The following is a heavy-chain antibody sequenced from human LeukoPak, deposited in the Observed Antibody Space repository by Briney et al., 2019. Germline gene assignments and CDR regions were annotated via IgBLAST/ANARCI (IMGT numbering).Heavy chain of an antibody. D-gene: IGHD1/OR15-1a*01. V-gene: IGHV4-59*08. CDR2: MSYGGRT. CDR3: ARSISGTRSKFDC. Sequence: KPSETLSLTCTVSGDSISNYYWSGIRQPPGKGLDWIGYMSYGGRTNYNPSLKSRATMSIDTAKNQFSLNLTSVTAADTAVYYCARSISGTRSKFDCWGQGTLVTVSS. J-gene: IGHJ5*01. CDR1: GDSISNYY.